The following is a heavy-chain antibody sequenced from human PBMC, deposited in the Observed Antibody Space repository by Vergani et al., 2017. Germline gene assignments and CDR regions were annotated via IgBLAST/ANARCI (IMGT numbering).Heavy chain of an antibody. CDR2: IDWDDDT. D-gene: IGHD3-22*01. J-gene: IGHJ4*02. V-gene: IGHV2-70*04. Sequence: QVTSKESGPALVKPTQTLTLTCTFSGFSLTTYGMRVSWIRQPPGKALEWLARIDWDDDTYYRTSLRTRLTISKDTFKNQVALTMTNMDPVDTATYYCARTLSDSRGYYLDYWGQGTLVTVSS. CDR1: GFSLTTYGMR. CDR3: ARTLSDSRGYYLDY.